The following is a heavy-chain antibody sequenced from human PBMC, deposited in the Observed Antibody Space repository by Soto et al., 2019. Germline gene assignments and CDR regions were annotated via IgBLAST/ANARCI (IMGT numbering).Heavy chain of an antibody. J-gene: IGHJ3*02. Sequence: ASVKVSCKVSGYTLTELSMHWVRQAPGKGLEWMGGFDPEDGETIYAQKFQGRVTMTEDTSTDTAYMELSSLRSEDTAVYYCATELYYDILTGAMPHAFDIWGQGTMVTVS. CDR1: GYTLTELS. CDR3: ATELYYDILTGAMPHAFDI. D-gene: IGHD3-9*01. V-gene: IGHV1-24*01. CDR2: FDPEDGET.